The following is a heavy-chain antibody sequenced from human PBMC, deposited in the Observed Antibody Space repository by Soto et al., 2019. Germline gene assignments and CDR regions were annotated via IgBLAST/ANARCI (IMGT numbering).Heavy chain of an antibody. D-gene: IGHD3-16*02. V-gene: IGHV1-18*04. Sequence: ASVKVSCKASGYTFTSYGISWVRQAPGQGLEWMGWISAYNGNTNYAQKLQGRVTMTTDTSTSTAYMELRSLRSDDTAVYYCARDADAFGVVIVPTWFDPWGQGTLVTVSS. J-gene: IGHJ5*02. CDR1: GYTFTSYG. CDR3: ARDADAFGVVIVPTWFDP. CDR2: ISAYNGNT.